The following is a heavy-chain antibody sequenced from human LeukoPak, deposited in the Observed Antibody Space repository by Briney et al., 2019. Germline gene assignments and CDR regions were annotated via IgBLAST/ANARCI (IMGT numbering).Heavy chain of an antibody. CDR1: GFTFSSYA. D-gene: IGHD4-17*01. CDR2: ISYDGSNK. Sequence: PGGSLRLSCAASGFTFSSYAMSWVRQAPGKGLEWVAVISYDGSNKYYADSVKGRFTISRDNSKNTLYLQMNSLRAEDTAVYYCAKSTVTDYWGQGTLVTVSS. CDR3: AKSTVTDY. V-gene: IGHV3-30*18. J-gene: IGHJ4*02.